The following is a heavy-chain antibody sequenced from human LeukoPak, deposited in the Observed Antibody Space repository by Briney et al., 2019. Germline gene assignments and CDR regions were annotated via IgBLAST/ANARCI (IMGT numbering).Heavy chain of an antibody. Sequence: GESLKISCKGSGYSFTSYWIGWVRQMPGKGLEWMGIIYPGDSDTRYSPSFQGQVTISADKSISTAYLQWSSLKASDTAMYYCARLEAGELEPHYYGMDVWGQGTTVTVSS. J-gene: IGHJ6*02. CDR2: IYPGDSDT. V-gene: IGHV5-51*01. D-gene: IGHD1-1*01. CDR1: GYSFTSYW. CDR3: ARLEAGELEPHYYGMDV.